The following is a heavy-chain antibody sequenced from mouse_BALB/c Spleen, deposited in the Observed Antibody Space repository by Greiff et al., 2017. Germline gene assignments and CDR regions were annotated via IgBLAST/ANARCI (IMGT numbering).Heavy chain of an antibody. CDR1: GYSITSCYI. CDR3: ARWGNYVSWFAY. J-gene: IGHJ3*01. Sequence: EVQRVESGPDLVKPSQSLTLTCTVTGYSITSCYICHWLRQSPGNQLGWMGYIHYSGSTNYNPSLKSRISITRDNSKNQFFLQLNSVTSEDTATYYCARWGNYVSWFAYWGQGTLVTVSA. V-gene: IGHV3-1*02. CDR2: IHYSGST. D-gene: IGHD2-1*01.